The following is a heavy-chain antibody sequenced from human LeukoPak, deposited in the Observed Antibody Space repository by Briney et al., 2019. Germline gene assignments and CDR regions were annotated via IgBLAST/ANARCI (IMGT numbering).Heavy chain of an antibody. Sequence: GRSPRLSCVASGFTFSSHGMHWVRQAPGKGLEWVAVIWYDGSHRYYPDSVKGRFTISRDNSKNTLFLQMDSLRVDDTAVYYCVRDNAAADGALDYWGQGSLVTVSS. V-gene: IGHV3-33*01. CDR1: GFTFSSHG. J-gene: IGHJ4*02. CDR2: IWYDGSHR. D-gene: IGHD5-24*01. CDR3: VRDNAAADGALDY.